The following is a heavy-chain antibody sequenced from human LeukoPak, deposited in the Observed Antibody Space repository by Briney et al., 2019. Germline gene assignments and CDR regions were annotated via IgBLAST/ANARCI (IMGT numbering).Heavy chain of an antibody. CDR2: ISSNGGST. CDR3: ARDGSGDGIAFDI. V-gene: IGHV3-64*01. J-gene: IGHJ3*02. D-gene: IGHD3-10*01. Sequence: PGGSLRLSCAASGFTFSSYAMHWVRQAPGKGLEYVSAISSNGGSTYYANSVKGRFTISRDNSKNTLYLQMGSLRAEDMAVYYCARDGSGDGIAFDIWGQGTMVTVSS. CDR1: GFTFSSYA.